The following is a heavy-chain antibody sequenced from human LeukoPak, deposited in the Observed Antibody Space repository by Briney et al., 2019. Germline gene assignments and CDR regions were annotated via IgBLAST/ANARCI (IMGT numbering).Heavy chain of an antibody. D-gene: IGHD4-17*01. CDR2: IYPGDSDT. Sequence: GESLKISWKGSGYSSNNYWIGWGRQLPAKGQEWVGIIYPGDSDTRYRPSFQGQVTISADKSISTAYLQWSSLTASDTAMYYCASGYGDYGNFDYWGQGNLVTVSS. J-gene: IGHJ4*02. CDR3: ASGYGDYGNFDY. CDR1: GYSSNNYW. V-gene: IGHV5-51*01.